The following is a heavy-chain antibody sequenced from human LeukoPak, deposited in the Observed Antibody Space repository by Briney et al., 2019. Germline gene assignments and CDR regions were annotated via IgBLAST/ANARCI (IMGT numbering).Heavy chain of an antibody. J-gene: IGHJ4*02. CDR2: ISYDGSNK. Sequence: GGSLRLSCAASGFTFSSYGMHWVRQAPGKGLEWVAVISYDGSNKYYADSVKGRFTISRDNSRNTLYLQINSLRAEDTAVYYCAKDLLENSYTFDYWGQGTLVTVSS. CDR1: GFTFSSYG. V-gene: IGHV3-30*18. D-gene: IGHD5-18*01. CDR3: AKDLLENSYTFDY.